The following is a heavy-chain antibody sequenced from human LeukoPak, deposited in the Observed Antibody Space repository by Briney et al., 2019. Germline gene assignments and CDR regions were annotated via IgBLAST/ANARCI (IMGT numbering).Heavy chain of an antibody. Sequence: GGSLRLSCAASGFTVSSNFMSWVRQAPGKGLEWVSVIYSDGITYYADSVKGRFTISRDNSKNTPYLQMNSLRVEDTAVYYCARDGCSSTSCPDWYFDLWGRGSLVTVSS. CDR2: IYSDGIT. V-gene: IGHV3-66*02. CDR1: GFTVSSNF. J-gene: IGHJ2*01. D-gene: IGHD2-2*01. CDR3: ARDGCSSTSCPDWYFDL.